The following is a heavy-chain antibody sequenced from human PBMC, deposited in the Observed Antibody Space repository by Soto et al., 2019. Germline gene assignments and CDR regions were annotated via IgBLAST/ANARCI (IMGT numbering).Heavy chain of an antibody. CDR3: ARESGGATATLDYYYFYMDV. CDR1: GDRFTDYY. V-gene: IGHV1-2*04. D-gene: IGHD5-12*01. Sequence: QVQLVQSGAEVKEPGASVTVSCRASGDRFTDYYMHWVRQAPGQGLEWMGWIIPNSGVTKYAQKFQGWVTMTRDTSIRTVYMQLSRLGFDDTAIYYCARESGGATATLDYYYFYMDVWGTGTTVTVSS. J-gene: IGHJ6*03. CDR2: IIPNSGVT.